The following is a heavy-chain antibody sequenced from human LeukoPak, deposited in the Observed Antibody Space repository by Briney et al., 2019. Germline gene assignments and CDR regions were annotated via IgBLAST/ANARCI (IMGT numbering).Heavy chain of an antibody. J-gene: IGHJ4*02. D-gene: IGHD2-21*02. CDR3: ARGVTPAVY. Sequence: GESLKISXTGSGYRFTNYWIGCVRQMPGKGLEWMGVIYPADSQTKYSPSFQGQVTISADKSINTAYLQWNSLKASDTAMYYCARGVTPAVYWGQGTLVTVSS. CDR1: GYRFTNYW. CDR2: IYPADSQT. V-gene: IGHV5-51*01.